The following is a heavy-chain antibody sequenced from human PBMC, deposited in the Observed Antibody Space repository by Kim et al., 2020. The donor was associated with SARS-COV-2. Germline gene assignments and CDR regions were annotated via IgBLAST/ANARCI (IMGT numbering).Heavy chain of an antibody. V-gene: IGHV3-9*01. J-gene: IGHJ4*02. Sequence: GGSLRLSCAASGFTFDDYAMHWVRQAPGKGLEWVSGISWNSGSIGYADSVKGRFTISRDNAKNSLYLQMNSLRAEDTALYYCAKGGGGSSSWYPLNPYFDYWGQGTLVTVSS. CDR1: GFTFDDYA. D-gene: IGHD6-13*01. CDR2: ISWNSGSI. CDR3: AKGGGGSSSWYPLNPYFDY.